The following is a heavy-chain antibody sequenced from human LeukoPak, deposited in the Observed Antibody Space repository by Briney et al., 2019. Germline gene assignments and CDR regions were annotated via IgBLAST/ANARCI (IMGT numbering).Heavy chain of an antibody. J-gene: IGHJ4*02. V-gene: IGHV3-33*06. CDR2: IWYDGSNK. CDR1: GFTFSSYG. D-gene: IGHD3-22*01. CDR3: AKGTYYYDSSGYSETYYFDY. Sequence: GGSLRLFCAASGFTFSSYGMHWVRQAPSKGLEWVAVIWYDGSNKYYADSVKGRFTISRDNYKNTLYLQMNSLRAEDTAVYYCAKGTYYYDSSGYSETYYFDYWGQGTLVTVSS.